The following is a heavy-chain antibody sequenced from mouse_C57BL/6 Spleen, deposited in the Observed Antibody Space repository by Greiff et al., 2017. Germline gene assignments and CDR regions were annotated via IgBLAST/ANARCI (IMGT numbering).Heavy chain of an antibody. V-gene: IGHV1-80*01. CDR1: GYAFSSYW. D-gene: IGHD2-3*01. CDR2: IYPGDGDT. J-gene: IGHJ2*01. Sequence: QVQLQQSGAELVKPGASVKISCKASGYAFSSYWMNWVKQRPGKGLEWIGQIYPGDGDTNYNGKFKGKATLTADKSSSTAYMQLSSLTSEDSAVYFGASDDDGYYFDCWGQGATLTVSS. CDR3: ASDDDGYYFDC.